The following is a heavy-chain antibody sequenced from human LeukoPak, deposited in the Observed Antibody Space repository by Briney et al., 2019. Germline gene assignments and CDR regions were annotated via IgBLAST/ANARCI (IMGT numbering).Heavy chain of an antibody. Sequence: SGGSLRLSCAASGFTFSTYGLQWVRQAPGKGLEWVSFISYTSHKYYTDSVKSRFTISRDNSRDTLYLQMSSLRAEDTAVYYCAKADYGDFKENYYMDVWGKGTTVTVSS. CDR1: GFTFSTYG. CDR3: AKADYGDFKENYYMDV. J-gene: IGHJ6*03. V-gene: IGHV3-30*02. CDR2: ISYTSHK. D-gene: IGHD4-17*01.